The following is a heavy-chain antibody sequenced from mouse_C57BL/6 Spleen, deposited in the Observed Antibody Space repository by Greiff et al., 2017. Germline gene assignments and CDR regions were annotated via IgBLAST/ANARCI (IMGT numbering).Heavy chain of an antibody. Sequence: QVQLQQPGAELVKPGASVKVSCKASGYTFTSYWMHWVKQRPGQGLEWIGRIHPSDSDTNYNQKFKGKATLTVDKSSSTAYMQLSSLTSEDSAVXYYAIGEDLYDYDGNYCAMDYWGQGTSVTVSS. D-gene: IGHD2-4*01. CDR3: AIGEDLYDYDGNYCAMDY. CDR1: GYTFTSYW. CDR2: IHPSDSDT. J-gene: IGHJ4*01. V-gene: IGHV1-74*01.